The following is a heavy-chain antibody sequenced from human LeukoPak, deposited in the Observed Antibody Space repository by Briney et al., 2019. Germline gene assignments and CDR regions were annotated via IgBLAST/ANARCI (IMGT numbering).Heavy chain of an antibody. Sequence: PGGSLRLSCAASGFTFSNYWMSWVRQAPGKGLEWVANIKQDGSEKYYVDSVKGQFTISRDNAKNSLYLQMNSLRAEDTAVYYCARGVDTTMAPADVGGKGTTVTVSS. D-gene: IGHD5-18*01. CDR1: GFTFSNYW. CDR2: IKQDGSEK. J-gene: IGHJ6*04. CDR3: ARGVDTTMAPADV. V-gene: IGHV3-7*01.